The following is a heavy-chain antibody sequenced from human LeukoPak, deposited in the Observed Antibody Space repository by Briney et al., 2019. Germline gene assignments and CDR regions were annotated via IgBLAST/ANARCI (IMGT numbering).Heavy chain of an antibody. CDR3: ARDLVSYSSSPLH. Sequence: PGGSLRPSCAAPGFTFSSDVMHWVRQAPGKGLEWVAVMSSDGNNKHYADSVKGRFTISTDNSKNTLFLQMNSLRPEDTAVYYCARDLVSYSSSPLHWGQGTLVTVSS. CDR1: GFTFSSDV. D-gene: IGHD6-6*01. V-gene: IGHV3-30-3*01. J-gene: IGHJ4*02. CDR2: MSSDGNNK.